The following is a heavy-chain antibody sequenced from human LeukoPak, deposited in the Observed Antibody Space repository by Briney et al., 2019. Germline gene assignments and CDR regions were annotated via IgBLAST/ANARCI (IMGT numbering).Heavy chain of an antibody. CDR2: ISASGGST. V-gene: IGHV3-23*01. Sequence: PGGSLRLSCAASGFTFSSYAMSWVRQVPGKELEWVSGISASGGSTYDADSVKGRFTISRDNSKSTLYLQMNSLRAEDTALYYCAKGRIGGYFDSSGYPFDYWGQGTLVTVSS. D-gene: IGHD3-22*01. CDR3: AKGRIGGYFDSSGYPFDY. CDR1: GFTFSSYA. J-gene: IGHJ4*02.